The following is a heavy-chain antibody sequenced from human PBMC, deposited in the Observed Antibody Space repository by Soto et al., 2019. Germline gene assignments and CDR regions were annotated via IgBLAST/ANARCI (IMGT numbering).Heavy chain of an antibody. CDR2: ISGSGGST. Sequence: RRLSCVASGFTFSSYAMSWVRQAPGKGLEWVSAISGSGGSTYYADSVKGRFTISRDNSKNTLYLQMNSLRAEDTAVYYCARFDSYDSSGYPNWGQGTLVTVSS. D-gene: IGHD3-22*01. J-gene: IGHJ4*02. CDR1: GFTFSSYA. CDR3: ARFDSYDSSGYPN. V-gene: IGHV3-23*01.